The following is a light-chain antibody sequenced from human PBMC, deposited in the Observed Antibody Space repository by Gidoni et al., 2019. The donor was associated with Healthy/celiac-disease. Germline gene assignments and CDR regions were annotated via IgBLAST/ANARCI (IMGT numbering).Light chain of an antibody. CDR3: QQYNNWPRT. CDR2: GAS. J-gene: IGKJ1*01. V-gene: IGKV3-15*01. Sequence: EIVMTQSPATLSVSPGERATLPCRASQSVRSNLAWYQQKPGQAPRLLIDGASTRATGIPARFSGSGSGTEFTLTISSLQSEDFAVYYCQQYNNWPRTFGQGTKVEIK. CDR1: QSVRSN.